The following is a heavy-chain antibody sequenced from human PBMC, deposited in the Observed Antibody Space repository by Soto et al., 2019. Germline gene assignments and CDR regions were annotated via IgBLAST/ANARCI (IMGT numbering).Heavy chain of an antibody. Sequence: QLQLQESGPGLVKPSETLSLTCTVSDGSINSNSYFWGWIRQPPGKGLEWIGSMSYRGSTYYNASLKSRVTISVDTSKNQFSLKLSSVTAADTAVYYCARQRLGYCANGVCPRGDCHPWGQGTQVTVSS. CDR1: DGSINSNSYF. CDR2: MSYRGST. D-gene: IGHD2-8*01. V-gene: IGHV4-39*01. J-gene: IGHJ5*02. CDR3: ARQRLGYCANGVCPRGDCHP.